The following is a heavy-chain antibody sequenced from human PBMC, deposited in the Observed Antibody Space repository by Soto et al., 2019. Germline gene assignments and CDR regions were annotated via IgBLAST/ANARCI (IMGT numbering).Heavy chain of an antibody. CDR2: IHYSGST. Sequence: SETLSLTCTVSGGSVSSYYWNWIRQPPGKGLEWIGYIHYSGSTHYNPSLKSRLTISLDTSENQFSLKLTSVTAADTAVYYCARLDYGDFQFHHWGQGTLVTVSS. CDR3: ARLDYGDFQFHH. V-gene: IGHV4-59*08. CDR1: GGSVSSYY. D-gene: IGHD4-17*01. J-gene: IGHJ1*01.